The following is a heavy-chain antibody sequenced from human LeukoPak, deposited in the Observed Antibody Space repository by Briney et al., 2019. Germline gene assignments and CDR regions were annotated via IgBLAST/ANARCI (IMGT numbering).Heavy chain of an antibody. D-gene: IGHD6-13*01. Sequence: PSETLSLTCTVSGGSISGYYWSWIRQPPGKGLEYIGYMYYGGSPNYNPSLKSRVTISVDTSKNQFSLKLTSVTAADTAVYYCATKRFSSSWPPDYWGQGTLVTVSS. CDR2: MYYGGSP. CDR3: ATKRFSSSWPPDY. CDR1: GGSISGYY. V-gene: IGHV4-59*01. J-gene: IGHJ4*02.